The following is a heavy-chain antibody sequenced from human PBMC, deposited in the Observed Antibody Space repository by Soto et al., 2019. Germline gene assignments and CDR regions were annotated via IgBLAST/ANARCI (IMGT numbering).Heavy chain of an antibody. Sequence: GGSLRLSCAASGFTFSSYSMNWVRQAPGKGLEWVSSISSSSSYIYYADSVKGRFTISRDNAKNTLYLQMNSLRAEDTAVYYCAREGGPYSSSHFDYWGQGTLVTVSS. D-gene: IGHD6-6*01. V-gene: IGHV3-21*01. CDR2: ISSSSSYI. CDR3: AREGGPYSSSHFDY. CDR1: GFTFSSYS. J-gene: IGHJ4*02.